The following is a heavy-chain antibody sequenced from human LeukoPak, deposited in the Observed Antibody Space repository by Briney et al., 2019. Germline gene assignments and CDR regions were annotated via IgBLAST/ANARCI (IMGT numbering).Heavy chain of an antibody. CDR2: IYSGGST. V-gene: IGHV3-53*01. J-gene: IGHJ4*02. CDR1: GFTVSSNY. Sequence: GGSLRLSCAASGFTVSSNYMSWVRQPSGKGLERVSVIYSGGSTYYADSVKGRFTISRDNSKNTLYLQMNSLRAEDTAVYYCARGTDDYVWGTDDYWGQGTLVTVSS. D-gene: IGHD3-16*01. CDR3: ARGTDDYVWGTDDY.